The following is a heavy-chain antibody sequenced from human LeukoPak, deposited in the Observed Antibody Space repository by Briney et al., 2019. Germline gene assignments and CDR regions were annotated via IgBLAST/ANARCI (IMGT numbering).Heavy chain of an antibody. CDR2: IYSSGST. CDR1: GGSISSSYYY. V-gene: IGHV4-39*01. Sequence: SETLSLTCTVSGGSISSSYYYWGWTRQPPGKGLEWIGSIYSSGSTYYNPSLKSRVTISVDTSKNQFSLELTSVTAADTAVYYCARGSGGYGSGSYHPFLDYWGQGTLVTVSS. D-gene: IGHD3-10*01. J-gene: IGHJ4*02. CDR3: ARGSGGYGSGSYHPFLDY.